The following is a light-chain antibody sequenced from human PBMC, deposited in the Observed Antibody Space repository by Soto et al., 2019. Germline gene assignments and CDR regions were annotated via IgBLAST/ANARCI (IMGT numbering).Light chain of an antibody. J-gene: IGKJ1*01. V-gene: IGKV3-15*01. CDR2: GAS. CDR3: QQYNNWPWT. Sequence: EIVMTQSPATLSVSPGGRATLSCRASQSISDTLAWYQQKPGQAPRLLIYGASTRAPGFPARFSGSGSGTDCTLTISSLQSEDFAVDYCQQYNNWPWTFGQGTKVEIK. CDR1: QSISDT.